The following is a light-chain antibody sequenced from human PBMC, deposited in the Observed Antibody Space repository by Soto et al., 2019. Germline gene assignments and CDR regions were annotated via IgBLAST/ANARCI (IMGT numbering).Light chain of an antibody. CDR2: GVS. Sequence: TQSPATLSGSPGERATLSCRASQSVTSNYLAWYQQKPGQAPRLLIYGVSSRATGVPDRFSGSGSGTDFTLTISRREPEDFAVYYCQQYTDWPLTFGQGTKVDI. J-gene: IGKJ1*01. CDR1: QSVTSNY. CDR3: QQYTDWPLT. V-gene: IGKV3-20*01.